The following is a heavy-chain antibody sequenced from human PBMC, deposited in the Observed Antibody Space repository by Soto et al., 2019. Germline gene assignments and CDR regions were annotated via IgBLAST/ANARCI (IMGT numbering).Heavy chain of an antibody. V-gene: IGHV3-30-3*01. CDR3: ARGYSSSSAAFYY. CDR1: GFTFRSYA. J-gene: IGHJ4*02. D-gene: IGHD6-13*01. Sequence: QVQLVESGGGVVQPGRSLRLSCAASGFTFRSYAMHWVRQAPGKGLEWVAILSYDASNKYYADSVKGRFTISRDNSNNTLYLQMNSLRAEDTAVYYCARGYSSSSAAFYYWGQGTLVTVSS. CDR2: LSYDASNK.